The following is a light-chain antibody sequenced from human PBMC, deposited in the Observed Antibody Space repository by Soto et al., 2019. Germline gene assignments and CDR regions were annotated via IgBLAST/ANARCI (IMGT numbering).Light chain of an antibody. V-gene: IGKV3D-15*01. CDR3: QQYGNSPQT. J-gene: IGKJ1*01. Sequence: ERVMTQSPATLSVSPGGRATLSCRASQSISSNLAWYQQKPGQAPRLLIYGASTRATGIPDRFSGSGSGTEFTLKIARLEPGDFAVYYCQQYGNSPQTFGQGTKVDIK. CDR2: GAS. CDR1: QSISSN.